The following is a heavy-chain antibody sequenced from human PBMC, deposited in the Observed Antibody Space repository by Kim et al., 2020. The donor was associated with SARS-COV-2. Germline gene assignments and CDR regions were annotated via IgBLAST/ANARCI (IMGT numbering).Heavy chain of an antibody. CDR3: ARTYDYVWGSYRYSNDY. V-gene: IGHV1-18*01. J-gene: IGHJ4*02. Sequence: ASVKVSCKASGYTFTSYGISWVRQAPGQGLEWMGWISAYNGNTNYAQKLQGRVTMTTDTSTSTAYMELRSLRSDDTAVYYCARTYDYVWGSYRYSNDYWGQGTLVTASS. D-gene: IGHD3-16*02. CDR1: GYTFTSYG. CDR2: ISAYNGNT.